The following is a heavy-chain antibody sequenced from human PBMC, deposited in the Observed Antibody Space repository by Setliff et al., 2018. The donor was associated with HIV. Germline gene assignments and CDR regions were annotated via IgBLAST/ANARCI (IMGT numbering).Heavy chain of an antibody. D-gene: IGHD2-2*01. CDR1: GYSISSGYY. J-gene: IGHJ5*02. CDR2: IYHSGST. V-gene: IGHV4-38-2*02. Sequence: PSETLSLTCSVSGYSISSGYYWGWIRQPPGKGLEWIGSIYHSGSTNYNPSLKSRVTISVDKSKNQFSLKLSSVTAADTAVYYCARDFCSSTTCTNWLHPWGQGTLVTVSS. CDR3: ARDFCSSTTCTNWLHP.